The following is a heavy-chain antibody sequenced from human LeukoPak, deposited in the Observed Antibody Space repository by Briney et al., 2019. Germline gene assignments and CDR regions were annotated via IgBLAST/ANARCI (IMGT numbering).Heavy chain of an antibody. CDR3: ARDHSNDDKSWWFDS. CDR2: INPDGGYT. V-gene: IGHV1-46*01. D-gene: IGHD3-9*01. CDR1: GYTFTRHW. J-gene: IGHJ5*01. Sequence: ASVKVSCKTSGYTFTRHWIHWVRQAPGQGLEWVGIINPDGGYTMYAQNFQGRLSLTRDTSSTTVYMDLRSLTSQDTAVYYCARDHSNDDKSWWFDSWGQGTLVRVSS.